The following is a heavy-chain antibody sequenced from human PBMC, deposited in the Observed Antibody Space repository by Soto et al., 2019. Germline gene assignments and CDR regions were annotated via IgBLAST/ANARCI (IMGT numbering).Heavy chain of an antibody. CDR3: ASGGPGNTVNYYYYGMDV. D-gene: IGHD3-10*01. CDR1: GGTFSSYA. J-gene: IGHJ6*02. V-gene: IGHV1-69*06. CDR2: IIPIFGTA. Sequence: GASVKVSCKASGGTFSSYAISWVRQAPGQGLEWMGGIIPIFGTANYAQKFQGRVTITADKSTSTAYMELSSLRSDDTAVYYCASGGPGNTVNYYYYGMDVWGQGTSVTVSS.